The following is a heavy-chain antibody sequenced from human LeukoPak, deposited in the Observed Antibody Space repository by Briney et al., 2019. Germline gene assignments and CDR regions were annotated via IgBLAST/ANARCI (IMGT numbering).Heavy chain of an antibody. V-gene: IGHV3-30*04. J-gene: IGHJ4*02. CDR3: AREPLHSGRYIEYYFDY. CDR2: ISYDGSNK. CDR1: GFTFSSYA. D-gene: IGHD1-26*01. Sequence: GRSLRLSCPASGFTFSSYAMHWVRQAPGKGLEWVAVISYDGSNKYYADSVRGRFTISRDNSKNTLYLQMNSLRAEDTAVYYCAREPLHSGRYIEYYFDYWGQGTLVTVSS.